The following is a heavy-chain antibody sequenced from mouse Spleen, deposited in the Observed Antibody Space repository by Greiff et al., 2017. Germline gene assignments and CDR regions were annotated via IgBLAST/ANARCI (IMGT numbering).Heavy chain of an antibody. D-gene: IGHD5-1*01. CDR2: IYPGSGNT. Sequence: QVQLQQSGAELVRPGASVKLSCKASGYTFTDYYINWVKQRPGQGLEWIARIYPGSGNTYYNEKFKGKATLTAEKSSSTAYMQLSSLTSEDSAVYFCARGDSFTYYYAMDYWGQGTSVTVSS. J-gene: IGHJ4*01. CDR3: ARGDSFTYYYAMDY. CDR1: GYTFTDYY. V-gene: IGHV1-76*01.